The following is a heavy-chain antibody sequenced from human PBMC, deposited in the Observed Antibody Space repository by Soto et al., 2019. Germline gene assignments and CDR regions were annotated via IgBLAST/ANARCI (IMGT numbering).Heavy chain of an antibody. Sequence: SETLSLTCAVYGGSFSGYCWHCIRQPPWKGLEWIVEINHSGSTNYNPSLKSRVTISVDTSKNQFSLKLSSVTAADTAVYYCARGRGGNITMFGGAVIWYGMDVWCQGTTVT. J-gene: IGHJ6*02. CDR2: INHSGST. CDR3: ARGRGGNITMFGGAVIWYGMDV. D-gene: IGHD3-10*01. CDR1: GGSFSGYC. V-gene: IGHV4-34*01.